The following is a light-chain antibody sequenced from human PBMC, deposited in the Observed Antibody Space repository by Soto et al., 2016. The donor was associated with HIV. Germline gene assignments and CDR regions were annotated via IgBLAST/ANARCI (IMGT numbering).Light chain of an antibody. Sequence: SYELTQPPSVSVSPGQTASITCSGDTLPKQYAYWYQRKPGQAPVLVIYKDSERPSGIPERFPGSSSGTTVTLTISGVQAEDEADYYCQSADSSGTYVLFGGGTKLTVL. CDR1: TLPKQY. CDR2: KDS. V-gene: IGLV3-25*03. CDR3: QSADSSGTYVL. J-gene: IGLJ2*01.